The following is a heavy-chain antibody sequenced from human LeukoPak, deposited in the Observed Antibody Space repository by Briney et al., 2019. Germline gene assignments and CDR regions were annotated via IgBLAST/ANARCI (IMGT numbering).Heavy chain of an antibody. CDR2: IYSGGST. J-gene: IGHJ3*01. D-gene: IGHD2-15*01. CDR1: GFTFSSYA. V-gene: IGHV3-66*01. Sequence: GGSLRLSCAASGFTFSSYAMSWVRQAPGKGLEWVSVIYSGGSTYYADSVKGRFTISRDNSKNTLYLQMNSLRAEDTAVYYCARDRGVVGDAFDFWGQGTMVTVSS. CDR3: ARDRGVVGDAFDF.